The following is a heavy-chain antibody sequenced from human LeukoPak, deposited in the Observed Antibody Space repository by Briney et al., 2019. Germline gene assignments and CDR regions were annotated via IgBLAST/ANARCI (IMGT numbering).Heavy chain of an antibody. D-gene: IGHD2-21*02. CDR3: TRGKPETVFDS. V-gene: IGHV4-34*01. CDR1: GGSFSGYC. CDR2: INHSGSI. Sequence: SETLSLTCAVYGGSFSGYCWSWIRQSPKMGLEWIGEINHSGSINYNPSLKSRITISVDTSKNQFSLKLASVTAADTAVYYCTRGKPETVFDSWGQGTLVTVSS. J-gene: IGHJ4*02.